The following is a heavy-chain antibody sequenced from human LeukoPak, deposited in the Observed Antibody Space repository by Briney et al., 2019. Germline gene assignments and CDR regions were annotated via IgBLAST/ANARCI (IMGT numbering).Heavy chain of an antibody. Sequence: SETLTLTCAVYGGSFSANYWSWLGQSPGKGREGMGEINHSGSTQYNPSLQSRSTISEETSQTQFSLGLTSVTAARTALYYFAGQDSSFAYMDVWGKGTTVTVFS. J-gene: IGHJ6*03. CDR3: AGQDSSFAYMDV. CDR1: GGSFSANY. CDR2: INHSGST. D-gene: IGHD6-13*01. V-gene: IGHV4-34*01.